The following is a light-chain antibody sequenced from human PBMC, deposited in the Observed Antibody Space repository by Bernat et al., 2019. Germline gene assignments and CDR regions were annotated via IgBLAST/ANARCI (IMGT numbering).Light chain of an antibody. V-gene: IGKV3-15*01. CDR2: GAS. CDR1: QSISSK. CDR3: QQYNNWPPIT. Sequence: EIVMTQSPVTLSVSPGERATLSCRASQSISSKLAWYQQKPGQAPRLLIYGASTRATGIPDRFSGSGSGTEFTLTISSLQSEDFAVYYCQQYNNWPPITFGQGTRLEIK. J-gene: IGKJ5*01.